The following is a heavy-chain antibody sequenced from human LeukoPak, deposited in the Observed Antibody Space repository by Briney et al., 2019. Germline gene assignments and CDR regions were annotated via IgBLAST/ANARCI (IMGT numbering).Heavy chain of an antibody. CDR1: GFTFSSYG. V-gene: IGHV3-23*01. J-gene: IGHJ3*02. CDR3: ARGRDTMIVVVSAFDI. CDR2: ISGSGGTT. Sequence: GGSLRLSCAASGFTFSSYGMSWVRQAPGRGLEWVSAISGSGGTTYYADSLKGRFTISRDNSKNTLYLQMNSLRAEDTAVYYCARGRDTMIVVVSAFDIWGQGTMVTVSS. D-gene: IGHD3-22*01.